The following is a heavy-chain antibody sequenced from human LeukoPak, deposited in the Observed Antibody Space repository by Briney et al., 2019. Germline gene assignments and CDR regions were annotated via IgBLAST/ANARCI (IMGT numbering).Heavy chain of an antibody. CDR1: GFTFSSYD. J-gene: IGHJ6*02. CDR2: IGTAGDT. CDR3: ARGITMVRGVIIPYYYGMDV. D-gene: IGHD3-10*01. Sequence: PGGSLRLSCAASGFTFSSYDMHWVRQATGKGLEWVSAIGTAGDTYYPGSVKGRFTISRENAKNFLYLQMNSLRAGDTAVYYCARGITMVRGVIIPYYYGMDVWGQGTTVTVSS. V-gene: IGHV3-13*04.